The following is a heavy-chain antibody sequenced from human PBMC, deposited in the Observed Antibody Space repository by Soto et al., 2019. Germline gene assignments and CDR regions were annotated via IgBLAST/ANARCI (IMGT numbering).Heavy chain of an antibody. CDR3: AREPGDGYTNDAFDI. CDR2: IWYDGSNK. D-gene: IGHD5-12*01. J-gene: IGHJ3*02. V-gene: IGHV3-33*01. CDR1: GFTFSSYG. Sequence: QVQLVESGGGVVQPGRSLRLSCAASGFTFSSYGMHWVRQAPGKGLEWVAVIWYDGSNKYYADSVKGRFTISRDNSKNTLYLQMNSLRAEDTAVYYCAREPGDGYTNDAFDIWGQGTMVTVSS.